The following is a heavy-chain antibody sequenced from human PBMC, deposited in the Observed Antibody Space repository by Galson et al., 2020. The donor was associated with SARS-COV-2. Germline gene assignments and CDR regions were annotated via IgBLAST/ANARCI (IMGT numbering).Heavy chain of an antibody. V-gene: IGHV1-69*10. CDR3: SRQEIVATIATGQYDYYCMDV. Sequence: SVPVSCQHSRGTLRSYAITWVRQAPGQRLEWMGGNIPILGTANYAHTFQGRVTITADKSTSTAHMELSSLRSEDTAVYYCSRQEIVATIATGQYDYYCMDVWGNGTTGSVSS. J-gene: IGHJ6*03. CDR1: RGTLRSYA. D-gene: IGHD5-12*01. CDR2: NIPILGTA.